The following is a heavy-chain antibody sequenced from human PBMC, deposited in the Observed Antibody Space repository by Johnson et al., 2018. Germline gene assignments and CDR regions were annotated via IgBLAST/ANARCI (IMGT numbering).Heavy chain of an antibody. CDR1: GFTFRTYG. Sequence: QVQLVQSGGGVVQPGRSLRLSCAASGFTFRTYGMHWVRQAPGKGLEWVAVISYDGSNKYYADSVKGRFTISRDNSKNTLYLQMNSLRAEDTAVYYCAKDRRSGSSNFQHWGQGTLVTVSS. J-gene: IGHJ1*01. CDR3: AKDRRSGSSNFQH. V-gene: IGHV3-30*18. CDR2: ISYDGSNK. D-gene: IGHD3-10*01.